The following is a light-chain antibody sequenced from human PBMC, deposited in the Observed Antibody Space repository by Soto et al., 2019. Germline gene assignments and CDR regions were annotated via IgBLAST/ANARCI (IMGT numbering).Light chain of an antibody. CDR2: KAS. CDR1: QTISSW. Sequence: IQVTQYASSLSGSVGDRVTITCRASQTISSWLAWYQQRPGKPPNLLIYKASTLASGVPSRFSGSGSGTEFTLTINSLQPDDFATYYCQQYHSYSGTFGQGTKV. V-gene: IGKV1-5*03. J-gene: IGKJ1*01. CDR3: QQYHSYSGT.